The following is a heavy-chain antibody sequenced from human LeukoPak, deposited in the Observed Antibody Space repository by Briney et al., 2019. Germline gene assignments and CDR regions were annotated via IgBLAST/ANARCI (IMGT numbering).Heavy chain of an antibody. D-gene: IGHD5-24*01. CDR3: AGEAGRDGVF. CDR1: GFIFSSYS. Sequence: GGSLRLSCAASGFIFSSYSMHWGRQAPGKGLEWVSYISSSSSYTNYADSVKGRFTISRDNAKNSLYLQMNSLRAEDTAVYYCAGEAGRDGVFWGQGTLVTVSS. J-gene: IGHJ4*02. CDR2: ISSSSSYT. V-gene: IGHV3-21*05.